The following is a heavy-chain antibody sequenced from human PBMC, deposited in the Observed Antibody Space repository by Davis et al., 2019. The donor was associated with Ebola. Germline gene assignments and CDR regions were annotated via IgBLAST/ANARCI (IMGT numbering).Heavy chain of an antibody. D-gene: IGHD6-13*01. J-gene: IGHJ4*02. V-gene: IGHV1-2*04. Sequence: AASVKVSCKASGYTFTGYYMHWVRQAPGQGLEWMGWMNPNSGGTNYAQKFQGWVTMTRDTSISTAYMELSRLRSDDTAVYYCATTPRDSSWYYFDYWGQGTLVTVSS. CDR3: ATTPRDSSWYYFDY. CDR2: MNPNSGGT. CDR1: GYTFTGYY.